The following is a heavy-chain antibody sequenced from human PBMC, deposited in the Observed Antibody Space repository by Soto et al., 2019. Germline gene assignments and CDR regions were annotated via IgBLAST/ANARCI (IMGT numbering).Heavy chain of an antibody. Sequence: SETLSLTCTVSGGSISSYYWSWIRQPPGKGLEWIGYIYYSGSTNYNPSLKSRVTISVDTSKNQFSLKLSSVTAADTAVYYCARESGFWSGYDAFDIWGQGTMVTGSS. CDR3: ARESGFWSGYDAFDI. CDR2: IYYSGST. J-gene: IGHJ3*02. CDR1: GGSISSYY. V-gene: IGHV4-59*01. D-gene: IGHD3-3*01.